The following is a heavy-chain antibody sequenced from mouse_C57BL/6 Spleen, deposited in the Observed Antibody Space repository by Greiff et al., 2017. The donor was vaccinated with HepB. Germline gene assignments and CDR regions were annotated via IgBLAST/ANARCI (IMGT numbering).Heavy chain of an antibody. Sequence: EVQLQQSGPELVKPGASVKMSCKASGYTFTDYNMHWVKQSHGKSLEWIGYINPNNGGTSYNQKFKGKATLTVNKSSSTAYMELRSLTSEDSAVYYCARPLYDYAWFAYWGQGTLVTVSA. CDR2: INPNNGGT. V-gene: IGHV1-22*01. CDR3: ARPLYDYAWFAY. D-gene: IGHD2-4*01. J-gene: IGHJ3*01. CDR1: GYTFTDYN.